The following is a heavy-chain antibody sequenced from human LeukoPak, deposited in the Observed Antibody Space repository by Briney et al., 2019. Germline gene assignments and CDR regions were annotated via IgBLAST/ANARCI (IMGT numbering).Heavy chain of an antibody. CDR2: ISGSGGST. J-gene: IGHJ4*02. D-gene: IGHD6-19*01. CDR1: GGSISSYY. V-gene: IGHV3-23*01. Sequence: PSETLSLTCTVSGGSISSYYWSWVRQAPGKGLEWVSAISGSGGSTYYADSVKGRFTISRDNSKNTLYLQMNSLRAEDTAVYYCAKEPIAVAGTRFDYWGQGTLVTVSS. CDR3: AKEPIAVAGTRFDY.